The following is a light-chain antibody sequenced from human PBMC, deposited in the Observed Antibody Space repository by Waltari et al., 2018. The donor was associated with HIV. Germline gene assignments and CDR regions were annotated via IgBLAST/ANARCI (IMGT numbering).Light chain of an antibody. V-gene: IGLV8-61*01. CDR1: SGSVSTSYY. Sequence: QTVVTQEPSFSVSPGGTVTLTCGLSSGSVSTSYYPSWYQQTPGQAPRTLIYSTHTRSSGFPDRFSGSILGNKAALTSTGVQADDDSYYYCVLFMGNGIWVFGGGTKLTVL. J-gene: IGLJ3*02. CDR3: VLFMGNGIWV. CDR2: STH.